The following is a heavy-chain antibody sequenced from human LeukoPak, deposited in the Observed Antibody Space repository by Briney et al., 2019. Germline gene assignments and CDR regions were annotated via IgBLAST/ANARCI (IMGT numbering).Heavy chain of an antibody. D-gene: IGHD2-21*01. V-gene: IGHV3-15*01. Sequence: KPGGSLRLSCAASGCTFSNAWMSWVRQAPGKGLELVGRIKSKTDGETTDYGAPVKGRFTISRDDSKNTLFLQMNSLKTEDTAVYYCITVGSRCLYCGADYWGQGTLVTVSA. CDR1: GCTFSNAW. CDR2: IKSKTDGETT. J-gene: IGHJ4*02. CDR3: ITVGSRCLYCGADY.